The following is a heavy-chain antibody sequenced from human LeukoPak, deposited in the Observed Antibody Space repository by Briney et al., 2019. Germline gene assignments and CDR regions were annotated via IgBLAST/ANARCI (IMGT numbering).Heavy chain of an antibody. CDR3: ARAQKYYYGSGSYYSISD. CDR1: GFTFSSYG. J-gene: IGHJ4*02. CDR2: ISYDGSNK. D-gene: IGHD3-10*01. V-gene: IGHV3-30*03. Sequence: GGSLRLSCAASGFTFSSYGMHWVRQAPGKGLEWVAVISYDGSNKYYADSVKGRFTISKDNSKNTLYLQMNSLRAEDTAVYYCARAQKYYYGSGSYYSISDWGQGTLVTVSS.